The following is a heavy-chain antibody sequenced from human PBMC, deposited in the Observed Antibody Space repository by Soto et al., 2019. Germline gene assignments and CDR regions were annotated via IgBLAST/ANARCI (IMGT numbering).Heavy chain of an antibody. CDR1: GGTFSSYA. CDR3: AIEDKASRPGWKDGLNWFDP. V-gene: IGHV1-69*06. D-gene: IGHD1-1*01. J-gene: IGHJ5*02. Sequence: QVQLVQSGAAVKKPGSSVKVSCKASGGTFSSYAISWVRQAPGQGLEWMGGIIPIFGTANYAQKFQGRVTITADKSTSTAYMELSSLRSEDTAVYYCAIEDKASRPGWKDGLNWFDPWVQGTLVTVSS. CDR2: IIPIFGTA.